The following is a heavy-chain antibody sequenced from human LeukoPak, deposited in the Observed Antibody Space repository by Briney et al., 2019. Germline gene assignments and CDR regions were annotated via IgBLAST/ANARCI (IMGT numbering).Heavy chain of an antibody. CDR2: INCKNGGT. D-gene: IGHD2-21*02. V-gene: IGHV1-2*02. Sequence: ASVKVSCKASGYTFTDYYFHWVRQAPGQGLEWMGWINCKNGGTNYAQNFQGRVTLTRDTSISTAYMELSRLRSDDTAVYYCARAGDVYYYYYMDVWGKGTTVTISS. J-gene: IGHJ6*03. CDR3: ARAGDVYYYYYMDV. CDR1: GYTFTDYY.